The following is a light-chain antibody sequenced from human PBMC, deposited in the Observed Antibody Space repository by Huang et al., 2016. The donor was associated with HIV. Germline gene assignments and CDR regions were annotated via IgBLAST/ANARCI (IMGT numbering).Light chain of an antibody. J-gene: IGKJ5*01. CDR1: QSVNSY. Sequence: ETVLTQSPATLSLSPGERATLSCRASQSVNSYLAWYQQKPGQTPRLLIYDASNRATGIPARFSVSGSGTDFTLTISILEPEDFAVYYCQQRKYWPPITFGQGTRLEIK. V-gene: IGKV3-11*01. CDR2: DAS. CDR3: QQRKYWPPIT.